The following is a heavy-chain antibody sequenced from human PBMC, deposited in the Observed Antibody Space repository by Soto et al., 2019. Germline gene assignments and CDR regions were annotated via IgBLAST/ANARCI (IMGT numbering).Heavy chain of an antibody. CDR1: GGSFSGYH. V-gene: IGHV4-34*01. D-gene: IGHD2-15*01. Sequence: QVQLQQWGAGLLKPSETLSRTCAVYGGSFSGYHWNWIRQPPGKGLEWIGDIDHSGSTNYNPSLKSRVTISVDTSRNHFSLKLNSVTAADTAVYYCARGGFCSGGSGYPRVGFVYWGQGALVTVSS. J-gene: IGHJ4*02. CDR2: IDHSGST. CDR3: ARGGFCSGGSGYPRVGFVY.